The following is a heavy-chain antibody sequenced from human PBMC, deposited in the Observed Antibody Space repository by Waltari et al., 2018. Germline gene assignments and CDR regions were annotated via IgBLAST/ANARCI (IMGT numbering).Heavy chain of an antibody. D-gene: IGHD7-27*01. J-gene: IGHJ6*03. CDR3: ATLGPKGGYYYMDV. Sequence: LEWVSGISWNSGSIGYADSVKGRFTISRDNAKNSLYLQMNSLRAEDTALYYCATLGPKGGYYYMDVWGKGTTVTVSS. V-gene: IGHV3-9*01. CDR2: ISWNSGSI.